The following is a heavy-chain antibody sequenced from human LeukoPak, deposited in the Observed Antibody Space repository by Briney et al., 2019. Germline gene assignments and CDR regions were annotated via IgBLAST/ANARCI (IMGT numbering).Heavy chain of an antibody. Sequence: GGSLRLSCAASGFTFSSYGMHWVRQAPGKGLEWVAFIRYDGSNKYYADSVKGRFTISRDNSKNTLYLQMNSLRAEDTAVYYCAKIGLSPLDAFDIWGQGTMVTVSS. CDR1: GFTFSSYG. D-gene: IGHD2-2*01. CDR2: IRYDGSNK. V-gene: IGHV3-30*02. J-gene: IGHJ3*02. CDR3: AKIGLSPLDAFDI.